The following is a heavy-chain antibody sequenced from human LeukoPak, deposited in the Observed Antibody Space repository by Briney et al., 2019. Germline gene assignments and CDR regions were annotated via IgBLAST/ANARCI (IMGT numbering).Heavy chain of an antibody. Sequence: GGSLRLSCAASGFTFSNYAMSWVRQAPGKGLEWVSTIGHSGVGTDYADSVKGRFIISRDNSNNTLYLQMNSLRAEDTAVYYCAKTDYYYDSSGYYYGLWGQGTMVTVSS. CDR3: AKTDYYYDSSGYYYGL. CDR1: GFTFSNYA. J-gene: IGHJ3*01. D-gene: IGHD3-22*01. CDR2: IGHSGVGT. V-gene: IGHV3-23*01.